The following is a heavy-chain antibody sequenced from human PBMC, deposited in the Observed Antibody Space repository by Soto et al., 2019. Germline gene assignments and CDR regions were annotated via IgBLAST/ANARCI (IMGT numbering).Heavy chain of an antibody. Sequence: PGVSLRLSCAASGFTFDYYAMHWVRQAPGKGLEWVSGISWNSGSIGYADSVKGRFTISRDNAKNSLYLQMNSLRAEDTALYYCAKAYYGSGSPYYFDYWGQGTLVTVSS. V-gene: IGHV3-9*01. CDR2: ISWNSGSI. CDR1: GFTFDYYA. CDR3: AKAYYGSGSPYYFDY. D-gene: IGHD3-10*01. J-gene: IGHJ4*02.